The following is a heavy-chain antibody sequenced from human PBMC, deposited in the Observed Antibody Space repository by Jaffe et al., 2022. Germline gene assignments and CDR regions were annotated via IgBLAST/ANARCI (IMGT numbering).Heavy chain of an antibody. V-gene: IGHV4-38-2*01. CDR1: GYSISSGYY. D-gene: IGHD3-10*01. CDR2: IYHSGST. CDR3: ARHHLNVRGVYYYYYYMDV. Sequence: QVQLQESGPGLVKPSETLSLTCAVSGYSISSGYYWGWIRQPPGKGLEWIGSIYHSGSTYYNPSLKSRVTISVDTSKNQFSLKLSSVTAADTAVYYCARHHLNVRGVYYYYYYMDVWGKGTTVTVSS. J-gene: IGHJ6*03.